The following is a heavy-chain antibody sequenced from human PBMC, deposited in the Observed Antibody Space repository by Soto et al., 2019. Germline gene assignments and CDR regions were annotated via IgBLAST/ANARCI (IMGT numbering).Heavy chain of an antibody. CDR1: GFTFSSYS. Sequence: GGSLRLSCAASGFTFSSYSMNWVRQAPGKGLEWVSYTSSSSSTIYYADSVKGRFTISRDNAKNSLYLQMNSLRDEDTSVYYCARDSYGYFGGXKFDYWGQGTLVTVSS. D-gene: IGHD5-18*01. CDR2: TSSSSSTI. J-gene: IGHJ4*02. CDR3: ARDSYGYFGGXKFDY. V-gene: IGHV3-48*02.